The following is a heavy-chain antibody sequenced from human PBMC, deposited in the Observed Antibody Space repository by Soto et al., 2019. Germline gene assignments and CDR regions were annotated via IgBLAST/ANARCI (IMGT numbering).Heavy chain of an antibody. CDR1: GGSISSYY. CDR2: IYYSGST. V-gene: IGHV4-59*01. CDR3: ARIMGNDYGDYELFDY. Sequence: SETLSLTCTVSGGSISSYYWSWIRQPPGKGLEWIGYIYYSGSTNYNPSLKSRVTISVDTSKNQFSLKLSSVTAADTAVYYCARIMGNDYGDYELFDYWGQGTLVTVSS. D-gene: IGHD4-17*01. J-gene: IGHJ4*02.